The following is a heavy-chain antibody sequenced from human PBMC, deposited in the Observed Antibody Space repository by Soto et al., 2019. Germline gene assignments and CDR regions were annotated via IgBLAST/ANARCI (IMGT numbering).Heavy chain of an antibody. V-gene: IGHV4-39*01. CDR1: GGSTGSSRYS. D-gene: IGHD3-16*01. CDR3: AGHTFGGDS. Sequence: QLQLQETGPGLVRPSETLSLTCTVSGGSTGSSRYSWGWIRQPPGKGLEWMGSVSYSGSTYYNPSLKSRVTISVDTSKNQVSLKLTSVTAADTAMYYCAGHTFGGDSWGQGTLVTVSS. J-gene: IGHJ5*02. CDR2: VSYSGST.